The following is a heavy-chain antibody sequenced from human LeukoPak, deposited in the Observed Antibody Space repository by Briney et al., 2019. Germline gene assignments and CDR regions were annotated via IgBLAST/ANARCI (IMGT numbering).Heavy chain of an antibody. CDR2: ITGSTTSK. Sequence: GGSLRLSCAASGFTFSSYTMNWVRQPPGKGLEWVSSITGSTTSKYYTDSVKGRFTISRDNAKNSLFLQMNSLRADDTAVYYCTREGGDCSSSSFYSLGQDYWGQGTLVTVSS. D-gene: IGHD2-2*01. CDR1: GFTFSSYT. J-gene: IGHJ4*02. CDR3: TREGGDCSSSSFYSLGQDY. V-gene: IGHV3-21*01.